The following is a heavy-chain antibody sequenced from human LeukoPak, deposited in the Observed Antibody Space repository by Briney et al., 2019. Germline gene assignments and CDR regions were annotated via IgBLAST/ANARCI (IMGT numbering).Heavy chain of an antibody. CDR2: INPNSGGT. J-gene: IGHJ1*01. CDR3: ARDSYYDSSGYYSSEYFQH. D-gene: IGHD3-22*01. CDR1: GYTFTGYY. Sequence: ASVTVSFTASGYTFTGYYMHWVRQAPGQGLEWMGWINPNSGGTNYAQKFQGRVTMTRDTSISTAYMELSRLRSDDTAVYYCARDSYYDSSGYYSSEYFQHWGQGTLVTVSS. V-gene: IGHV1-2*02.